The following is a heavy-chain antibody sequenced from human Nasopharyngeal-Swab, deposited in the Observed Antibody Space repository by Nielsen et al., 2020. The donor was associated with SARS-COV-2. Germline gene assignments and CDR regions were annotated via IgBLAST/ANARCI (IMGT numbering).Heavy chain of an antibody. CDR2: INHSGST. V-gene: IGHV4-34*01. J-gene: IGHJ6*03. CDR3: AGGLSGIVPSPILGRGPYYYYYYMDV. CDR1: GGSFSADY. D-gene: IGHD2-15*01. Sequence: SETLSLTCAVYGGSFSADYWGWIRQPPGRGLEWIGEINHSGSTNYNPSLKSRVTITVDPTKNQFSLRLRSVLAADTAVYYCAGGLSGIVPSPILGRGPYYYYYYMDVWGKGTTVTVSS.